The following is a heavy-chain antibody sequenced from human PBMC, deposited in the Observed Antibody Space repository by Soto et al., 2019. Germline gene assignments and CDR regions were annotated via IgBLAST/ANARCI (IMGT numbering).Heavy chain of an antibody. CDR2: ISGSGSSI. CDR3: AKGTIVGPYYYYAMEV. Sequence: EVQLLESGGGLVQPGGSLRLSCAASGFTFSNYAMSWVRQAPGKGLEWVSAISGSGSSIYYADSVKGRFTISRDNSKNTLYLQVNSLRAEDKALYYCAKGTIVGPYYYYAMEVWGQGTTVTVSS. J-gene: IGHJ6*02. D-gene: IGHD3-16*02. CDR1: GFTFSNYA. V-gene: IGHV3-23*01.